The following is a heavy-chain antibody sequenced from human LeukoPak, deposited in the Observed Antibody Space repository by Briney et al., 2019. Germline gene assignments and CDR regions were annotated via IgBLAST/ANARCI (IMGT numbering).Heavy chain of an antibody. Sequence: SETLSLTCTVSGGSISSGSYYWSWIRQPAGKGLEWIGRIYTSGSTNYNPSLKSRVTISVDTSKNQFSLKLSSVTAADTAVYYCARDQFPHYYDSSTYDAFDIWGQGTMVTVSS. CDR2: IYTSGST. CDR1: GGSISSGSYY. V-gene: IGHV4-61*02. J-gene: IGHJ3*02. D-gene: IGHD3-22*01. CDR3: ARDQFPHYYDSSTYDAFDI.